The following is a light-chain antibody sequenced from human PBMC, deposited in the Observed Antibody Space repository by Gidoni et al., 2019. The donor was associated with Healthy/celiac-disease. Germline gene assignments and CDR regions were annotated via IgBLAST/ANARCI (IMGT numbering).Light chain of an antibody. V-gene: IGKV4-1*01. CDR2: WAS. CDR1: QSVLYSSNNKNY. CDR3: QQYYSTPQT. J-gene: IGKJ1*01. Sequence: DIVMTQSPDPLAVSLGERATINCKSSQSVLYSSNNKNYLAWYQQKPGQPPKLLIYWASTRESGVPDRFSGSGSGTDFTLTISSLQAEDVAVYYCQQYYSTPQTFXQXTKVEIK.